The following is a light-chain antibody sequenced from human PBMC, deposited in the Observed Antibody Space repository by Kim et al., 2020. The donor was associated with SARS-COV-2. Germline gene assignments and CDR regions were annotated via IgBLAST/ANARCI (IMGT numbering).Light chain of an antibody. CDR2: GAA. V-gene: IGKV3-20*01. J-gene: IGKJ5*01. CDR1: QRGSGSY. Sequence: AGERDTPHCSGSQRGSGSYLGWYQQKPGQAPRLLIYGAASRAASIPDRCSGSGSGTDFTLTISRLEPEDFAVYYCQQFGNSPQNTFGQGTRLEIK. CDR3: QQFGNSPQNT.